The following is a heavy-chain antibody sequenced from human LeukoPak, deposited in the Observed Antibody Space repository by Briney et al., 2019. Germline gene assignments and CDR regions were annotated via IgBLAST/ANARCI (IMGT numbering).Heavy chain of an antibody. D-gene: IGHD3-16*01. Sequence: SETLSLTCTISDDSIYDYYWSWLRQPPGQGLEWIGYIYYSGSTNYNPSLESRATMSLDTSKNQFSLNLSSVTAADTAIYYCARAVITFGGAVAKGFDCWGQGTLVTVSS. CDR2: IYYSGST. CDR3: ARAVITFGGAVAKGFDC. V-gene: IGHV4-59*01. J-gene: IGHJ4*02. CDR1: DDSIYDYY.